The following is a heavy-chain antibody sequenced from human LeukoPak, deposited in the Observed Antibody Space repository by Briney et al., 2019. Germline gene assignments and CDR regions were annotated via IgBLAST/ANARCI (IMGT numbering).Heavy chain of an antibody. D-gene: IGHD4-17*01. Sequence: GGSLRLSCAASGFTFNNYWMSWVRQAPGKGLEWVANIKEDGSEKNYVDSVKGRFTISRDSAKNSLYLQMNSLRAEDTALYFCARVGIYGDYNRYFDYWGQGTLVTVSS. CDR1: GFTFNNYW. CDR3: ARVGIYGDYNRYFDY. J-gene: IGHJ4*02. CDR2: IKEDGSEK. V-gene: IGHV3-7*03.